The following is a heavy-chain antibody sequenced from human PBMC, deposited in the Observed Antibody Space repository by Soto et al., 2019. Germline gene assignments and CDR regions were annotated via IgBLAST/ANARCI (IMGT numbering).Heavy chain of an antibody. CDR1: GFTFSSYG. J-gene: IGHJ4*02. CDR3: ARGAHDILTGYSWTFAY. Sequence: GGSLRLSCAASGFTFSSYGMHWVRQAPGKGLEWVAVIWYDGSNKYYADSVKGRFTISRDNSKNTLYLQMNSLRAEDTAVYYCARGAHDILTGYSWTFAYWGQGTLVTVS. D-gene: IGHD3-9*01. CDR2: IWYDGSNK. V-gene: IGHV3-33*01.